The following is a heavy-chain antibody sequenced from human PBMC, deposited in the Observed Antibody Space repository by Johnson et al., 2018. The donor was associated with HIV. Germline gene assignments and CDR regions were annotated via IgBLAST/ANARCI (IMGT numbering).Heavy chain of an antibody. D-gene: IGHD1-26*01. CDR2: ISYDGSIK. Sequence: VQLVESGGGVVQPGRSLRLSCAASGFTFSSYAMHWVRQAPGKGLEWVAVISYDGSIKYYGDSVKGRFTISRDNSKNTVYLQMISLRAEDMAVYYCGRSRWADDAFDGWGQGTMVTVSS. V-gene: IGHV3-30*04. J-gene: IGHJ3*01. CDR1: GFTFSSYA. CDR3: GRSRWADDAFDG.